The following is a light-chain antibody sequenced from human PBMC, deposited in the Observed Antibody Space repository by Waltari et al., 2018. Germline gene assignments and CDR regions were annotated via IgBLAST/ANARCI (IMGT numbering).Light chain of an antibody. V-gene: IGLV1-40*01. CDR3: QSYDSSLGGSV. Sequence: QSVLTQPPSVSGAPGQRVTISCTGSSSNIGAGYAVNWYQQLPGKAPKLLIHGNSNRPSGVPDRISGSKSGTSASLAITGLQAEDEADYYCQSYDSSLGGSVFGGGTKLTVL. J-gene: IGLJ2*01. CDR1: SSNIGAGYA. CDR2: GNS.